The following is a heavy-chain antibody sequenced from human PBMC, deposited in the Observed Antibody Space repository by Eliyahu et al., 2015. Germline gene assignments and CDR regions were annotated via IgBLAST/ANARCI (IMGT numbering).Heavy chain of an antibody. Sequence: EVQLVESGGDLVQPGGSXRLSCXASGFTFSDHYMDWVRQAPGKGLEWVGRTRNKADSYFTYYAASVKGRFTISRDESENSMYLQMSSLKTDDTAVYYCHLAAGTHFDHWGQGTLVTVSS. V-gene: IGHV3-72*01. CDR2: TRNKADSYFT. CDR3: HLAAGTHFDH. D-gene: IGHD6-13*01. CDR1: GFTFSDHY. J-gene: IGHJ4*02.